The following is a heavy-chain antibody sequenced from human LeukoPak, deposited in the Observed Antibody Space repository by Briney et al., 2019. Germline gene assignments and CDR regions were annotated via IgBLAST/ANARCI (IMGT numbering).Heavy chain of an antibody. CDR2: INHSGST. Sequence: PSETLSVTCAVYGGSFSGYYWSWIRQPPGKGLEWIGEINHSGSTNYNPSLKSRVTISVDTSKNQFSPKLSSVTAADTAVYYCARGRGGVFTYYYDSSGLFDYWGQGTLVTVSS. J-gene: IGHJ4*02. V-gene: IGHV4-34*01. CDR3: ARGRGGVFTYYYDSSGLFDY. D-gene: IGHD3-22*01. CDR1: GGSFSGYY.